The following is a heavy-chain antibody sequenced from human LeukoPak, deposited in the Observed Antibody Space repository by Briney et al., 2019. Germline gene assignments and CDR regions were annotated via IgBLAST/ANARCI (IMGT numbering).Heavy chain of an antibody. CDR3: ARRTQNFFDP. Sequence: GESLKISCKGSGYSFTNYWIGWVRQMPGKGLEWMGIIHPGDSNTRYSPSFQGQVTISADRSINTAYLQWSSLKASDTAMYYCARRTQNFFDPWGQGTLVTVSS. CDR1: GYSFTNYW. D-gene: IGHD1-1*01. V-gene: IGHV5-51*01. J-gene: IGHJ5*02. CDR2: IHPGDSNT.